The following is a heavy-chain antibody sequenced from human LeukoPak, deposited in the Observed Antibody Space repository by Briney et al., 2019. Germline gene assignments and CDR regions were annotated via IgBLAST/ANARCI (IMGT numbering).Heavy chain of an antibody. V-gene: IGHV1-69*13. CDR2: IFPLFETT. Sequence: SVKVSCKASGGTFNNYAINWVRQAPGQGLERMGGIFPLFETTNYAQRFRGRVTITADESTSTAYMELNSLRTEDTAVYYCARGKESHGHYFHYWGQGTLVTVSS. CDR1: GGTFNNYA. J-gene: IGHJ4*02. CDR3: ARGKESHGHYFHY.